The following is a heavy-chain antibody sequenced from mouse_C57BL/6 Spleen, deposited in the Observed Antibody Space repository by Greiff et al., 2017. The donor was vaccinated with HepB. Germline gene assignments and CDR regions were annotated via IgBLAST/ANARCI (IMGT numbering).Heavy chain of an antibody. J-gene: IGHJ2*01. D-gene: IGHD1-1*01. CDR1: GFSFNTYA. Sequence: EVNVVDSGGGLVQPKGSLKLSCAASGFSFNTYAMNWVRQAPGKGLEWVARIRSKSNNYATYYADSVKDRFTISRDDSESMLYLQMNNLKTEDTAMYYCVRHEGYGTGFDYWGQGTTLTVSS. CDR3: VRHEGYGTGFDY. CDR2: IRSKSNNYAT. V-gene: IGHV10-1*01.